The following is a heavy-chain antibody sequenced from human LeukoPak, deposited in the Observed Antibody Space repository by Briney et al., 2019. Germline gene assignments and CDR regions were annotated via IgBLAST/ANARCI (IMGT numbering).Heavy chain of an antibody. J-gene: IGHJ5*02. CDR2: IIPIFGTA. V-gene: IGHV1-69*06. Sequence: ASVKVSCKASGGTFSSYAISWVRQAPGQGLEWMGGIIPIFGTANYAQKFRGRVTITADKSTRTAYMELSSLRSEDTAVYYCARNMAVVTAIGWFDPWGQGTLVTVSS. CDR3: ARNMAVVTAIGWFDP. D-gene: IGHD2-21*02. CDR1: GGTFSSYA.